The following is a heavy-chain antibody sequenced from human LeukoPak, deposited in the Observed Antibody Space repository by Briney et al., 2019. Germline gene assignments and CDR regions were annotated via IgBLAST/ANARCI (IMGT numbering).Heavy chain of an antibody. D-gene: IGHD6-13*01. V-gene: IGHV3-21*01. CDR3: ARDQFPNVRQRLVQGDAFDI. CDR1: GFTFSSYS. CDR2: ISSSSSYI. Sequence: GSLRLSCAASGFTFSSYSMNWVRQAPGKGLEWVSSISSSSSYIYYADSVKGRFTISRDNAKNSLYLQMNSLRAEDTAVYYCARDQFPNVRQRLVQGDAFDIWGQGTMVTVSS. J-gene: IGHJ3*02.